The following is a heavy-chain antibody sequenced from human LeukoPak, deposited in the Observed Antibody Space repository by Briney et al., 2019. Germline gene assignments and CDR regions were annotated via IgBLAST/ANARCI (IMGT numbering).Heavy chain of an antibody. V-gene: IGHV4-59*01. D-gene: IGHD4-17*01. Sequence: SETLSLTCTVSGGSISSYYWSWIRQHPGKGLEWIGYIYYSGSTNYNPSLKSRVAIAVDTSKNQFSLKLSSVTAADTAVYYCARGTTVTTLFDYWGQGTLVTVSS. CDR3: ARGTTVTTLFDY. J-gene: IGHJ4*02. CDR2: IYYSGST. CDR1: GGSISSYY.